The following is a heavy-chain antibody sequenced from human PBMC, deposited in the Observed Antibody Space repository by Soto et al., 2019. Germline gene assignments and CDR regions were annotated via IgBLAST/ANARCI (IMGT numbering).Heavy chain of an antibody. CDR2: SRNKANSYST. J-gene: IGHJ4*02. CDR3: ARFRGSYTRGLDY. D-gene: IGHD1-26*01. Sequence: EVQLVESGGGLVQPGGSLRLSCAASGFTFSDHYMDWVRQAPGKGLEWVGRSRNKANSYSTEYAASVKGRFTISRDESKNSLYLQMNSLKTEDTAVYYCARFRGSYTRGLDYWGQGTRVTVSS. V-gene: IGHV3-72*01. CDR1: GFTFSDHY.